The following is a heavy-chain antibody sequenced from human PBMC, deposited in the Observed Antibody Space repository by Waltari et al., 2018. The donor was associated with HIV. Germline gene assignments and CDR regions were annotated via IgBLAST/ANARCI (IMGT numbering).Heavy chain of an antibody. J-gene: IGHJ5*02. CDR3: ARGPSSGWSWFDP. CDR1: GFSFSGYN. CDR2: IGSLQDVR. Sequence: EVRLLESGGGLVRPGGSLRLSWAASGFSFSGYNMNWGRQGPGKGLEWVGSIGSLQDVRHYADAVQGRFTVSRDNAKNSLYLQMNSLTAEDTAVYYCARGPSSGWSWFDPGGQGTLVTVSS. D-gene: IGHD6-19*01. V-gene: IGHV3-21*01.